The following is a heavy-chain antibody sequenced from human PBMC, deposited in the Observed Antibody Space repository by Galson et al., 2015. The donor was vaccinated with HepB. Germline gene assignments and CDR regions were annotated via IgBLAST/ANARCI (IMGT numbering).Heavy chain of an antibody. CDR3: AKFSGSYYFHWFDP. J-gene: IGHJ5*02. CDR1: GFTFSSYA. D-gene: IGHD1-26*01. V-gene: IGHV3-23*01. CDR2: ISGSGGST. Sequence: SLRLSCAASGFTFSSYAMSWVRQAPGKGLEWVSAISGSGGSTYYADSVKGRFTISRDNSKSTLYLQMNSLRAEDTAVYYCAKFSGSYYFHWFDPWGQGTLVTVSS.